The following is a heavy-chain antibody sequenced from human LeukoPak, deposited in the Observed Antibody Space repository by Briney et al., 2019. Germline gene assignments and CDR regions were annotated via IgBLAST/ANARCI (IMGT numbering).Heavy chain of an antibody. CDR1: GVSISSYY. D-gene: IGHD3-22*01. Sequence: SETLSLTCTVSGVSISSYYWSWIRQPAGKGLEWLGRIYTSGSTNYNPSLKSRVTMSVDTSKNQFSLKLSSVTAADTAVYYCARVHPYYYDSSGYYYVGYFDYWGQGTLVTVSS. CDR3: ARVHPYYYDSSGYYYVGYFDY. J-gene: IGHJ4*02. V-gene: IGHV4-4*07. CDR2: IYTSGST.